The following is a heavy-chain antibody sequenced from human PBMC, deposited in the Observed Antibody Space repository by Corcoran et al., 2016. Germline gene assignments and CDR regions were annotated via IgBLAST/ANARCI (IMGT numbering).Heavy chain of an antibody. Sequence: QVQLQQWGAGLLKPSETLSLTCAVYGGSFSGYYWSWIRQPPGKGLEWIGEINHSGSTNYNPSLKSRGTISVDTSKKPFSLKLSSVPAADTAVYYCATSSPGHYGMDVWGQGTTVTVSS. CDR2: INHSGST. CDR3: ATSSPGHYGMDV. V-gene: IGHV4-34*01. CDR1: GGSFSGYY. D-gene: IGHD6-13*01. J-gene: IGHJ6*02.